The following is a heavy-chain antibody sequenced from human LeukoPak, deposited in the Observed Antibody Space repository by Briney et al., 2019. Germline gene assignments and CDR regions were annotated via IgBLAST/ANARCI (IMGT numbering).Heavy chain of an antibody. V-gene: IGHV4-4*07. CDR3: ARDRSGSYYYYYYMDV. D-gene: IGHD1-26*01. CDR2: IYTSGST. J-gene: IGHJ6*03. CDR1: GGSISSYY. Sequence: SETLSLTCTVSGGSISSYYWSWIRQPAWKGLEWIGRIYTSGSTNYNPSLKSRVTMSVDTSKNQFSLKLSSVTAADTAVYYCARDRSGSYYYYYYMDVWGKGTTVTVSS.